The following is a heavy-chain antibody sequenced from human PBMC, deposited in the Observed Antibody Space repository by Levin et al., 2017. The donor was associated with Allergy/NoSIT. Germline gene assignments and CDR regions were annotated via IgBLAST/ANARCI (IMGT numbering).Heavy chain of an antibody. J-gene: IGHJ2*01. CDR2: ISAYNGNT. CDR3: ARDGRRDGGLFSGYFDL. Sequence: ASVKVSCKASGYTFTSYGISWVRQAPGQGLEWMGWISAYNGNTNYAQKLQGRVTMTTDTSTSTAYMELRSLRSDDTAVYYCARDGRRDGGLFSGYFDLWGRGTLVTVSS. CDR1: GYTFTSYG. V-gene: IGHV1-18*01. D-gene: IGHD5-24*01.